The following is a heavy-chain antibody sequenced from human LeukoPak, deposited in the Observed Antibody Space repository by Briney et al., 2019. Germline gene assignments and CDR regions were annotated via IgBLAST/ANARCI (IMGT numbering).Heavy chain of an antibody. D-gene: IGHD6-19*01. V-gene: IGHV4-4*07. CDR2: IYTSGST. CDR1: GGSISSYY. CDR3: AREAGRVAVVTYYYYYMDV. J-gene: IGHJ6*03. Sequence: SETLSLTCTVSGGSISSYYWSWIRQPAGKGLEWIGRIYTSGSTNYNPSLKSRVTMSVDTPKNQFSLKLSSVTAADTAVYYCAREAGRVAVVTYYYYYMDVWGKGTTVTISS.